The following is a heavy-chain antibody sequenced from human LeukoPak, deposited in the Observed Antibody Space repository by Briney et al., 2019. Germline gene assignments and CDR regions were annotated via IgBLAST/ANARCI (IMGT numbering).Heavy chain of an antibody. CDR1: GGTFSSYA. CDR3: TRDAKYSSERSDY. Sequence: VKVSCKASGGTFSSYAISWVRQAPGQGLEWMGRINPKSGGTSYAQKFQGRVTLTRDTSISTAYMELNRLRSDDTALYYCTRDAKYSSERSDYWGQGTLVTVSS. CDR2: INPKSGGT. D-gene: IGHD6-19*01. J-gene: IGHJ4*02. V-gene: IGHV1-2*02.